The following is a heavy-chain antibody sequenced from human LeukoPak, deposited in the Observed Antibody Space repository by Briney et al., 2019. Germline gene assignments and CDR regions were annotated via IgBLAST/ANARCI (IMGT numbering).Heavy chain of an antibody. CDR3: ALRGDDYVWEGVVDY. CDR2: ISGSGGST. D-gene: IGHD3-16*01. CDR1: GFTFSSYS. J-gene: IGHJ4*02. V-gene: IGHV3-23*01. Sequence: TGGSLRLSCAASGFTFSSYSMNWVRQAPGKGLEWVSAISGSGGSTYYADSVKGRFTISRDNSKNTLYLQMNSLRAEDTAVYYCALRGDDYVWEGVVDYWGQGTLVTVSS.